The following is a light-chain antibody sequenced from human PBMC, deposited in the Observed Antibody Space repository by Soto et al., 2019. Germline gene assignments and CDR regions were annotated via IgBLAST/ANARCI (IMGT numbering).Light chain of an antibody. CDR1: SNDLGSYNL. Sequence: QSVLTQPASVSGSPGQSITISCTGTSNDLGSYNLVSWYQQHPGKAPKLMIYEGSKRPSGVSNRFSGSKSGNTASLTIPGLQAEDEAAYYCSSYADSDTVVFGEGTKVTVL. J-gene: IGLJ2*01. CDR2: EGS. V-gene: IGLV2-23*01. CDR3: SSYADSDTVV.